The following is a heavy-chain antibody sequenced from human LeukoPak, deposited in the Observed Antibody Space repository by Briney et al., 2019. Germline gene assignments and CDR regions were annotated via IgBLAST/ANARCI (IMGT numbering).Heavy chain of an antibody. Sequence: SETLSLTCTVSGGSISSYYWSWIRQPPGKGLEWIGYIYYSGSTNYNPSLKSRVTISVDTSKNHFSLNLNSVTTADTAVYYCATHTPSSNYWDSWGQGPLVTVSS. CDR2: IYYSGST. CDR3: ATHTPSSNYWDS. CDR1: GGSISSYY. J-gene: IGHJ4*02. V-gene: IGHV4-59*01. D-gene: IGHD2-2*02.